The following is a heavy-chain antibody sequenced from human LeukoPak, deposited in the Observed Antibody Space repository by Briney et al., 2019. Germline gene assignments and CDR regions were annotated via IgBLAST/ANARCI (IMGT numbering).Heavy chain of an antibody. CDR3: ARGVRENRSWYTVHFDY. J-gene: IGHJ4*02. V-gene: IGHV1-18*01. Sequence: ASVKVSCKASGYTFTSYGISWVRQAPGQGLEWMGWISIYDGKTLYAQKFQGRVTMTTDTSASTAYMELRSLRSDDTAVYYCARGVRENRSWYTVHFDYWGQGTLVTVSS. CDR2: ISIYDGKT. CDR1: GYTFTSYG. D-gene: IGHD2-2*02.